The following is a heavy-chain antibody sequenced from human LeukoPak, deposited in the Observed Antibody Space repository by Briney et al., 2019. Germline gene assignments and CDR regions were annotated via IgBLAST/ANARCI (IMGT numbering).Heavy chain of an antibody. CDR1: GFTFSNYW. Sequence: GGSLRLSCAASGFTFSNYWMSWVRQAPGKGLEWVANIKEDGSEKNYVDSVKGRFTISRDNAKSSVYLQMNSLRAEDTAVYYCAASGDYYDSSGYRPYTFDYWGQGTLVTVSS. V-gene: IGHV3-7*03. CDR3: AASGDYYDSSGYRPYTFDY. CDR2: IKEDGSEK. D-gene: IGHD3-22*01. J-gene: IGHJ4*02.